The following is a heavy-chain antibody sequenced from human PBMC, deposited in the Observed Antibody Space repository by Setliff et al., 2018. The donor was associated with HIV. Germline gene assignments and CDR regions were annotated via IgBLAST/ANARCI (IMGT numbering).Heavy chain of an antibody. CDR1: GYRLSDTS. V-gene: IGHV1-24*01. CDR3: TIMRGQRSCSDGSCYRSYSWFDP. J-gene: IGHJ5*02. D-gene: IGHD2-15*01. Sequence: ASVKVSCKLSGYRLSDTSIHWVRQAPGKGLEWMGRIDPEPDDGERFYVEAFQGRVTMTEDTSTDTAFMELSSLKPDDTAVYYCTIMRGQRSCSDGSCYRSYSWFDPWGQGTQVTVSS. CDR2: IDPEPDDGER.